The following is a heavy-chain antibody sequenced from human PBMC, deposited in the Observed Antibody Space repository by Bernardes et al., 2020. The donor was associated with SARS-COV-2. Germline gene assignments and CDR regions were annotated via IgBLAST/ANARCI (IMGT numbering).Heavy chain of an antibody. CDR2: INHSGST. CDR3: AGFRGYKYDYLDFDL. Sequence: SETLSLTCAVYRWSFSSYYWSWIRQPPGKGLEWIGEINHSGSTNYNSSLKSRVTISVDTSKNQFSLRLTSVTAADTAVYYCAGFRGYKYDYLDFDLWGRGTLVTVSP. J-gene: IGHJ2*01. CDR1: RWSFSSYY. D-gene: IGHD5-18*01. V-gene: IGHV4-34*01.